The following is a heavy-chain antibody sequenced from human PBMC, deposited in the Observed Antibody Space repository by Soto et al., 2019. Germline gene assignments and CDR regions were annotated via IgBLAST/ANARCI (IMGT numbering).Heavy chain of an antibody. CDR1: GFTFSNAP. Sequence: GGSLRLSGAASGFTFSNAPVKWVRQARGKGLEWVGRIKSKTDGGTTDYAAPVKGRFTISRDDSKNTLYLQMNSLKTEDTAVYYCTTDGDYGEVYGMDVWGQGTTVTVSS. CDR2: IKSKTDGGTT. J-gene: IGHJ6*02. CDR3: TTDGDYGEVYGMDV. V-gene: IGHV3-15*07. D-gene: IGHD4-17*01.